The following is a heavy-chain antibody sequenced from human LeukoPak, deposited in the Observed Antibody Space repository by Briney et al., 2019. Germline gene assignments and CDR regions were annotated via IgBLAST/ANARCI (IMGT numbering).Heavy chain of an antibody. CDR2: ISNSGYNT. J-gene: IGHJ4*02. V-gene: IGHV3-23*01. CDR3: ARHDGSSFIYYVDH. D-gene: IGHD1-1*01. CDR1: GFSVSSCA. Sequence: SGGSLRLTCAASGFSVSSCALSWVRQAPGPGLDWVSSISNSGYNTWYADSVKGRFTISRDNSQNTLYSQMSGLRAEDTALYYCARHDGSSFIYYVDHWGQGALVTVSS.